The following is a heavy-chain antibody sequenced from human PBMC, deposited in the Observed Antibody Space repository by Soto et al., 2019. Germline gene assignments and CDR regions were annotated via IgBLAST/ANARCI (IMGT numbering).Heavy chain of an antibody. J-gene: IGHJ6*03. CDR3: ARGSVSYYYYMDX. D-gene: IGHD3-10*01. CDR1: GYTFTGYC. V-gene: IGHV1-8*02. Sequence: GASVKVSCKASGYTFTGYCMHWVRQATGQGLGWMGGMNPNSGNTGYAQKFQGRVTMTRNTSISTAYMELSSLRSEDTAVYYCARGSVSYYYYMDXWGKGTTVTVSS. CDR2: MNPNSGNT.